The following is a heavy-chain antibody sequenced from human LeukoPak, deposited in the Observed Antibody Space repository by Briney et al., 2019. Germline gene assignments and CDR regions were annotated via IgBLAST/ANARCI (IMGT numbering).Heavy chain of an antibody. CDR1: GFTFSSYA. Sequence: GGSLRLSCAASGFTFSSYAMSWVRQAPGKGLEWVSAISGSGGSTYYADSVKGRFTISRDNSKNTLYLQMNSLRAEDTAVYYCATTSGYCSSTSCYLYYFDYWGQGTLVTVSS. D-gene: IGHD2-2*01. CDR3: ATTSGYCSSTSCYLYYFDY. J-gene: IGHJ4*02. V-gene: IGHV3-23*01. CDR2: ISGSGGST.